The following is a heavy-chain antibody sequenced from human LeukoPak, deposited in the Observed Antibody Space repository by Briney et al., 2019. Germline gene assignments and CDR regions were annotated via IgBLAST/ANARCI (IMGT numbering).Heavy chain of an antibody. Sequence: ASVKVSCKASGYTFTGYYMHWVRQAPGQGLEWMGWINPNSGGTNYAQKFQGRVTMTRDTSISTAYKELSRLRSDDTAVYYCARMGRGDSGSYLRPFDYWGQGTLVTVSS. J-gene: IGHJ4*02. CDR3: ARMGRGDSGSYLRPFDY. V-gene: IGHV1-2*02. CDR1: GYTFTGYY. CDR2: INPNSGGT. D-gene: IGHD1-26*01.